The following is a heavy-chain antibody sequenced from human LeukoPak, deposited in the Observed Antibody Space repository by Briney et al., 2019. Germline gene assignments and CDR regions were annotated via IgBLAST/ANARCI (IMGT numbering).Heavy chain of an antibody. J-gene: IGHJ3*02. V-gene: IGHV4-34*01. D-gene: IGHD1-7*01. CDR2: INHSGST. CDR1: GGSFSGYY. CDR3: ARETRARAFDI. Sequence: LKPSETLSLTCAVYGGSFSGYYWSWIRQPPGKGLEWIGEINHSGSTNYNPSLKSRVTISVDTSKNQFSLKLSSVTAADTAVYYCARETRARAFDIWGQGTMVTVSS.